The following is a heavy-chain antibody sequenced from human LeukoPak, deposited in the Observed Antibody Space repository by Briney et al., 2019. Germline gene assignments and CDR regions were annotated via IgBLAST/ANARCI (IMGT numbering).Heavy chain of an antibody. Sequence: GGSLRLSCAASGFTVSSNHMSWVRQAPGKGLEWVSLIYSGGSTYYADSVKSRFTISRDNSKNILYLQMNSLRTEDTAVYYCARELAAAWSWFDPWGQGTLVTVSS. D-gene: IGHD6-13*01. J-gene: IGHJ5*02. CDR3: ARELAAAWSWFDP. CDR1: GFTVSSNH. CDR2: IYSGGST. V-gene: IGHV3-53*01.